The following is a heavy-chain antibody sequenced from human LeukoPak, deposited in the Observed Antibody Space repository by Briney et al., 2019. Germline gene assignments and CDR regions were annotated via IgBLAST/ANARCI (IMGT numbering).Heavy chain of an antibody. CDR1: GGSFSGYY. D-gene: IGHD4-17*01. CDR3: ARGHYGESYNWFDP. J-gene: IGHJ5*02. Sequence: SETLSLTCAVYGGSFSGYYWSWIRQPPGKGLEWIGEINHSGSTNYNPSLKSRVTISVDTSKNQFSLKLSSVTAADTAVYYCARGHYGESYNWFDPWGQGTLATVSS. CDR2: INHSGST. V-gene: IGHV4-34*01.